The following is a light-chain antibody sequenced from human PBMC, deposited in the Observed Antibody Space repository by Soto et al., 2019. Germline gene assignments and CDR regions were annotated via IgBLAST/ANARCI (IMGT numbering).Light chain of an antibody. V-gene: IGKV3D-11*02. Sequence: EILLTQSPATLSLSPGERATLSCRASQSVDTFLAWYQQKPGQAPRLLIYDASNRATDIPARFSGSGSGTDFTLTISSLETEDFAVYFCQQRSNWHTWTFGQGTKVDIK. CDR3: QQRSNWHTWT. CDR1: QSVDTF. J-gene: IGKJ1*01. CDR2: DAS.